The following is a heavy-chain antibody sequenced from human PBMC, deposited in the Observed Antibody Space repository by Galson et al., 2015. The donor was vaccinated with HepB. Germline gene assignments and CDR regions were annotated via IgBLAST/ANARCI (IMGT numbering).Heavy chain of an antibody. V-gene: IGHV3-53*01. D-gene: IGHD4-17*01. CDR2: IYSGGRT. J-gene: IGHJ4*02. Sequence: SLRLSCAASGFTVSTKFMSWVRQAPGKGLEWVSLIYSGGRTFYADSVKGRFTISRDISKNTVYVHMDRPIAEGTAVYYCAKQYVDSWVEDASYFSYWGQGTLVTVSS. CDR1: GFTVSTKF. CDR3: AKQYVDSWVEDASYFSY.